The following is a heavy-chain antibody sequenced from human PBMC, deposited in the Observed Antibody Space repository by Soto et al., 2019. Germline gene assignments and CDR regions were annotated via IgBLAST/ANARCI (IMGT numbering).Heavy chain of an antibody. J-gene: IGHJ4*02. D-gene: IGHD3-10*01. CDR3: ATSYGSGYRAFDF. CDR2: VNPIHSMS. V-gene: IGHV1-69*04. Sequence: QVQLVQSGAEVKRPGSSVKVSCKASGDTFNFYSINWVRQAPGLGLEWMGRVNPIHSMSNYAQRFQGRVTMTADKSTSTAYMELSGLTSEDTAIYYCATSYGSGYRAFDFWGQGALVTVSS. CDR1: GDTFNFYS.